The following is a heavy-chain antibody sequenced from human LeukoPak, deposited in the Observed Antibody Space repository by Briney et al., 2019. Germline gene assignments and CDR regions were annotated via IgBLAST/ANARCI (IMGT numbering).Heavy chain of an antibody. V-gene: IGHV4-59*08. CDR2: IYSSGSA. D-gene: IGHD3-22*01. CDR3: ARHRDYYDS. J-gene: IGHJ4*01. Sequence: SETLSLTCTVSGASINNNFWTWIRQPPGKGPEWIGYIYSSGSANYNPSLKSRVIISGDTSKNQISLNLTSVTAADTALYFCARHRDYYDSWGHGTLVTVSS. CDR1: GASINNNF.